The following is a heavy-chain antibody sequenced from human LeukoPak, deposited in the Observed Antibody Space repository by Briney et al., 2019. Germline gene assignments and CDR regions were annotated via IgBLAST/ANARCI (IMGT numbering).Heavy chain of an antibody. J-gene: IGHJ5*02. V-gene: IGHV6-1*01. Sequence: PSQTLSLTCAISGDSVSSNSAAWNWIRQSPSRGLEWLGRTYYRSKWYNDYAVSVKSRITINPNTSKNQFSLQLNSVTAADTAVYYCARGKRYSSSWYSRDNWFDPWGQGTLVTVSS. CDR1: GDSVSSNSAA. D-gene: IGHD6-13*01. CDR3: ARGKRYSSSWYSRDNWFDP. CDR2: TYYRSKWYN.